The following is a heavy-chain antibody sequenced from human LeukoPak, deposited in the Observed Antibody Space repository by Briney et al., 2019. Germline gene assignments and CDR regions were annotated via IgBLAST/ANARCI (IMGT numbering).Heavy chain of an antibody. V-gene: IGHV3-74*01. CDR2: INSDGSST. J-gene: IGHJ5*02. CDR3: VYGGSYYVA. Sequence: GGSLRLSCAASGFTFSSHAMNWVRQAPGKGLVWVSRINSDGSSTSYADSVKGRFTISRDNAKNSLYLQMNSLRPEDTAVYYCVYGGSYYVAWGQGTLVTVSS. CDR1: GFTFSSHA. D-gene: IGHD1-26*01.